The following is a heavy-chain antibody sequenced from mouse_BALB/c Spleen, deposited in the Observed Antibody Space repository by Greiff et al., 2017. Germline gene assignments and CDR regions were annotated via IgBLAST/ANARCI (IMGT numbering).Heavy chain of an antibody. CDR3: ARNWDGSSFAY. CDR1: GFSLTSYG. J-gene: IGHJ3*01. V-gene: IGHV2-4-1*01. Sequence: QVQLKESGPGLVQPSQSLSITCTVSGFSLTSYGVHWVRQSPGKGLEWLGVIWSGGSTDYNAAFISRLSISKDNSKSQVFFKMNSLQADDTAIYYCARNWDGSSFAYWGQGTLVTVSA. D-gene: IGHD1-1*01. CDR2: IWSGGST.